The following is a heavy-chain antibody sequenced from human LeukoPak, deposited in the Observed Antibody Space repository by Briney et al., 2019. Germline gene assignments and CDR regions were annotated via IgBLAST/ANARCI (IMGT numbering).Heavy chain of an antibody. CDR1: GGSISSGGYS. CDR2: INHSGST. Sequence: PSETLSLTCAVSGGSISSGGYSWSWIRQPPGKGLEWIGYINHSGSTNYNPSLKSRVTISVDTSKNQFSLKLSSVTAADTAVYYCARGGCGECLRLGELSSAYFDYWGQGTLVTVSS. D-gene: IGHD3-16*02. V-gene: IGHV4-30-2*01. J-gene: IGHJ4*02. CDR3: ARGGCGECLRLGELSSAYFDY.